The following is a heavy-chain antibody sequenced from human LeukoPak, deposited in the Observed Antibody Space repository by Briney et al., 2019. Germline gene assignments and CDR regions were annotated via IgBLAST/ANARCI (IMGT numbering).Heavy chain of an antibody. D-gene: IGHD6-13*01. Sequence: GASLRLSCAASGLAFSSFGMIWVRQAPGKGLEWVSSIGSTTSNIYYADPVRGRFTISRDNAKNSLYLQMNSLRAEDTAVYYCARDPTARIAAAGTSDYWGQGALVTVSS. J-gene: IGHJ4*02. CDR1: GLAFSSFG. CDR2: IGSTTSNI. V-gene: IGHV3-21*01. CDR3: ARDPTARIAAAGTSDY.